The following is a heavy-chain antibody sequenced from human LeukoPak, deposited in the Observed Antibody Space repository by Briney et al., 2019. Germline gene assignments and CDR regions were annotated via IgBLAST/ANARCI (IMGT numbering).Heavy chain of an antibody. V-gene: IGHV3-7*03. CDR3: AKWKYSNSGIDDY. Sequence: TGGSLRLSCSASGFTFSTYWMSWVRQAPGKGLEWVANMRRDGNEIYYLDSVRGRFTISRDNAKNSLYLQMNSLRAEDTAVYYCAKWKYSNSGIDDYWGQGTLVTVSS. CDR2: MRRDGNEI. J-gene: IGHJ4*02. D-gene: IGHD6-6*01. CDR1: GFTFSTYW.